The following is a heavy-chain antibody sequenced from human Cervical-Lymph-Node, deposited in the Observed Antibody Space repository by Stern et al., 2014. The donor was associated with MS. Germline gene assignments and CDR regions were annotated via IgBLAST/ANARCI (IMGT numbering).Heavy chain of an antibody. CDR2: MSHGGGA. CDR1: GFSFSHAW. J-gene: IGHJ6*02. V-gene: IGHV4-4*02. D-gene: IGHD6-13*01. CDR3: ARAKGTGNSWYSLHGMDV. Sequence: DQLVESGGDLVKPGGSLTLSCAASGFSFSHAWMTWVRQPPGQGLEWIGSMSHGGGAPPTPPLTRRVTIQPDTPKNQLSRTLTSVTAADAAVYYCARAKGTGNSWYSLHGMDVWGRGTTVIVSS.